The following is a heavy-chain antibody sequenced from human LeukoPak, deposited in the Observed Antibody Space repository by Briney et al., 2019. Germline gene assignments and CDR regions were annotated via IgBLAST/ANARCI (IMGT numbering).Heavy chain of an antibody. CDR3: ARAPHFFDTSGSRYYFDY. CDR1: GGSIRSTTYY. Sequence: SETLSLTCSVSGGSIRSTTYYWGWIRQPPGKGLEWIGSIYYSGNTYYSPSLMSRVTISVDTSKNQFSLNLSSVTAADTAVYYCARAPHFFDTSGSRYYFDYWGQGALVTVSS. CDR2: IYYSGNT. V-gene: IGHV4-39*07. J-gene: IGHJ4*02. D-gene: IGHD3-22*01.